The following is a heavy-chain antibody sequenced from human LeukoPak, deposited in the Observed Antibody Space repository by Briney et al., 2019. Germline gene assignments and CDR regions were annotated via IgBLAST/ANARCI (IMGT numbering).Heavy chain of an antibody. Sequence: GGSLRLSCAASGFTLGTYWMTWVRQTPRKALECAAAINEDGSETYYVDSVKGRFTISRDNAKNSLYLQMSSLRAEDTAVYYCARTTYGDYWGQGTLVTVSS. D-gene: IGHD1-1*01. CDR3: ARTTYGDY. CDR2: INEDGSET. CDR1: GFTLGTYW. J-gene: IGHJ4*02. V-gene: IGHV3-7*02.